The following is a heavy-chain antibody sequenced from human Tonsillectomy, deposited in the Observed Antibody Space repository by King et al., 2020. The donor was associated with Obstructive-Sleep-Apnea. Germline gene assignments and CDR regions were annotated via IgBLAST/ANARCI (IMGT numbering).Heavy chain of an antibody. CDR2: IYPGDSDT. Sequence: QLVQSGAEVKKPGESLKISCKGSGYSCTGYWIGCVRHMHGKGLEWMGSIYPGDSDTSYCPSFQCRVTRSSGKSISTAYLQWSSLKASDTAMYYCARYTYGYFASGFDYWGQGTLVTVSS. J-gene: IGHJ4*02. CDR3: ARYTYGYFASGFDY. D-gene: IGHD5-18*01. V-gene: IGHV5-51*01. CDR1: GYSCTGYW.